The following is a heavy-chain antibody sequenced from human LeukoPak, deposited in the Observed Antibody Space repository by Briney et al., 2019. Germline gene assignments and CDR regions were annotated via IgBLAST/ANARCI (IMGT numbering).Heavy chain of an antibody. Sequence: PSETLSLTCTVSGGSISSYYWSWIRQPPGKGLEWIGYIYYSGSTNYNPSLKSRVTISVDTSKNQFSLKLSSVTAADTAVYYCARGGTSGYDYGDAFDIWGQGTMVTVSS. CDR3: ARGGTSGYDYGDAFDI. CDR2: IYYSGST. CDR1: GGSISSYY. V-gene: IGHV4-59*01. J-gene: IGHJ3*02. D-gene: IGHD5-12*01.